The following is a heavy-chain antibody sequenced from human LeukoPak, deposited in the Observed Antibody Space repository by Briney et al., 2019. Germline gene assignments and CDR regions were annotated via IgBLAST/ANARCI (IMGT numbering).Heavy chain of an antibody. J-gene: IGHJ4*02. V-gene: IGHV4-59*12. Sequence: PSETLSLTCTVSGGSISSYYWSWIRQPPGKGLEWIGYIYYSGSTNYNPSLKSRVTISVDTSKNQFSLKLSSVTAADTAVYYCARDPAGAMMYYFDYWGQGTLVTVSS. D-gene: IGHD1-26*01. CDR2: IYYSGST. CDR1: GGSISSYY. CDR3: ARDPAGAMMYYFDY.